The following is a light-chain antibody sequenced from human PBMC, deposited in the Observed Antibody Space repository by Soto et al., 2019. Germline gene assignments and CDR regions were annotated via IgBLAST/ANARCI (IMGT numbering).Light chain of an antibody. CDR1: QSVSSY. J-gene: IGKJ5*01. V-gene: IGKV3-11*01. CDR3: QQRSNFT. Sequence: EIVLTQSPGTLSLSPGERSTLSCSASQSVSSYLAWYQQKPGQAPRLLIYDASNRATGIPARFSGSGSGADFTLTISSLEPEDFAVYYCQQRSNFTFGQGTRLEI. CDR2: DAS.